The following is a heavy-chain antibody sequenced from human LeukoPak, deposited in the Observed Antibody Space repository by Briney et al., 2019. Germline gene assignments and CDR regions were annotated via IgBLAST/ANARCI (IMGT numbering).Heavy chain of an antibody. D-gene: IGHD5-18*01. V-gene: IGHV3-30*18. CDR1: GFTFSGYG. CDR2: ISYDGSNK. J-gene: IGHJ4*02. Sequence: PGGSLRLSCAASGFTFSGYGMHWVRQAPGKGLEWVAVISYDGSNKYYADSVKGRFTISRDNSKNTLYLQMNSLRAEDTAVYYCAKDRSVDTAMVNWAPSILDYWGQGTLVTVSS. CDR3: AKDRSVDTAMVNWAPSILDY.